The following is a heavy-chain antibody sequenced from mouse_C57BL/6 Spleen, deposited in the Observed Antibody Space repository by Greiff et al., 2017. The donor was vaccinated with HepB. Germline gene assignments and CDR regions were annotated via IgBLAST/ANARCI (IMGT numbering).Heavy chain of an antibody. CDR3: ARTAQAPFAY. D-gene: IGHD3-2*02. CDR2: IDPSDSYT. V-gene: IGHV1-59*01. Sequence: QVQLQQPGAELVRPGTSVKLSCKASGYTFTSYWMHWVKQRPGQGLEWIGVIDPSDSYTNYNQKFKGKATLTVDTSSTTAYMQLSSLTSEDSAVYYCARTAQAPFAYWGQVTLVTVSA. CDR1: GYTFTSYW. J-gene: IGHJ3*01.